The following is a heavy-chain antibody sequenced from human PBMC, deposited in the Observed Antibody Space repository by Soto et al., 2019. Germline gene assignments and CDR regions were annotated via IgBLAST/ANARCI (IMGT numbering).Heavy chain of an antibody. Sequence: SETLCLTSTVSGGSISSGYDYWSWIRQPPGKGLEWIGYIYYSGSTYYNPSLKSRVTISVDTSKNQFSLKLSSVTAADTAVYYCIRERPDGSRLDPWGQGTLVTVSS. CDR2: IYYSGST. CDR1: GGSISSGYDY. CDR3: IRERPDGSRLDP. J-gene: IGHJ5*02. D-gene: IGHD6-13*01. V-gene: IGHV4-30-4*01.